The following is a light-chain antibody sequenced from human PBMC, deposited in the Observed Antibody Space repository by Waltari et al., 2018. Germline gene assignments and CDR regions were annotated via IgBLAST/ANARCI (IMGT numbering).Light chain of an antibody. CDR2: EFP. J-gene: IGLJ1*01. Sequence: QSALTQPASVSGSPGQSITISCTGTSSDIGNFNSVSWYQQHPGKAPKLMIFEFPNRPSGISNRFSGSKSDNPAFLTISGLQAEDEADYYCSSYSSSTSLCVFGTGTKVTVL. CDR1: SSDIGNFNS. V-gene: IGLV2-14*01. CDR3: SSYSSSTSLCV.